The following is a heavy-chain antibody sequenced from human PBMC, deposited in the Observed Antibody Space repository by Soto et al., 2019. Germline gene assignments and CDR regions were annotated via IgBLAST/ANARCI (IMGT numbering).Heavy chain of an antibody. V-gene: IGHV3-30*18. CDR1: GFTFSNYG. J-gene: IGHJ6*02. Sequence: QVQLVESGGGVVQPGKSLRLSCAASGFTFSNYGMHWVRQAPGKGLEWVAAILYDGSNTYYADSVKGRFTISRDNSKNTLYLEMNSLRAEDTAVYHCAKSRDGYSLYYFYGLDVWGQGTTVTVSS. CDR2: ILYDGSNT. D-gene: IGHD4-4*01. CDR3: AKSRDGYSLYYFYGLDV.